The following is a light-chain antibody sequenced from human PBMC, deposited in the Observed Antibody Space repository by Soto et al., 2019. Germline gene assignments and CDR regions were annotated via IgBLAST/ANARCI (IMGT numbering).Light chain of an antibody. V-gene: IGLV2-14*01. Sequence: QSVLTQPASVSGSPGQSITISCTGTASDVGAYNYVSWYQHHPGKAPKLMIYEVRNRPSGVSNRFSGSKSVNTASLTISGLQPEDEADYYCSSYAGSNNLGVFGTGTKLTVL. CDR1: ASDVGAYNY. CDR3: SSYAGSNNLGV. CDR2: EVR. J-gene: IGLJ1*01.